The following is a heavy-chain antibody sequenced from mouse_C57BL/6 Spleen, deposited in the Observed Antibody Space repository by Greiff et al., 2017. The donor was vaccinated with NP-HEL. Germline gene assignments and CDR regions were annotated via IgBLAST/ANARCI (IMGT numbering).Heavy chain of an antibody. D-gene: IGHD2-1*01. CDR1: GYTFTSYW. V-gene: IGHV1-50*01. Sequence: QVQLKQPGAELVKPGASVKLSCKASGYTFTSYWMQWVKQRPGQGLEWIGEIDPSDSYTNYNQKFKGKATLTVDTSSSTAYMQLSSLTSEDSAVYYFARLEGNYVGWGQGTTLTVSS. CDR3: ARLEGNYVG. J-gene: IGHJ2*01. CDR2: IDPSDSYT.